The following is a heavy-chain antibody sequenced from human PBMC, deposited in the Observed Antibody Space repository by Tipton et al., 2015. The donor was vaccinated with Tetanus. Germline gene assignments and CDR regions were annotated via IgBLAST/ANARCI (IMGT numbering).Heavy chain of an antibody. CDR1: GFTFSSYS. D-gene: IGHD4-11*01. CDR3: ATDRSPYSNYFDC. V-gene: IGHV3-48*02. Sequence: SLRLSCAASGFTFSSYSMNWVRQAPGKGLEWVSYISSSSSTIYYADSVKGRFTISRDNAKNSLYLQMNSLRDEDTAVYYCATDRSPYSNYFDCWGQGTLVTVSS. J-gene: IGHJ4*02. CDR2: ISSSSSTI.